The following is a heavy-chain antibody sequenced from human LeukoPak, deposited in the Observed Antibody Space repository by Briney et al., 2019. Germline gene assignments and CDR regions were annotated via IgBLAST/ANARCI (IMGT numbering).Heavy chain of an antibody. CDR1: GFTFDDYA. Sequence: GRSLRLSCAASGFTFDDYAMHWVRHAPGKGLEWVSGISWNSGSIGYADSVKGRFTISRDNAKNSLYLQMNSLRAEDTALYYCAKERTMVRGVLDVWGQGTTVTVSS. J-gene: IGHJ6*02. D-gene: IGHD3-10*01. CDR3: AKERTMVRGVLDV. V-gene: IGHV3-9*01. CDR2: ISWNSGSI.